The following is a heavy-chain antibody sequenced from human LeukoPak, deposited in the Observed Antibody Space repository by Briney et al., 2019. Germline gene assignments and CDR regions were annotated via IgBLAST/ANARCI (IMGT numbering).Heavy chain of an antibody. CDR3: AKHPLSGYGDYYFDY. D-gene: IGHD4-17*01. CDR1: GFTFSSYA. J-gene: IGHJ4*02. V-gene: IGHV3-23*01. Sequence: GGSLRLPCAASGFTFSSYAMSWVRQAPGKGLEWVSAISGSGGSTYYADSVKGRFTISRDNSKNTLYLQMNSLRAEDTAVYYCAKHPLSGYGDYYFDYWGQGTLVTVSS. CDR2: ISGSGGST.